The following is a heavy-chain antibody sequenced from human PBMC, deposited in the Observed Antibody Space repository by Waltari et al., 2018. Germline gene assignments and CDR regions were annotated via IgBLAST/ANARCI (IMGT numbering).Heavy chain of an antibody. CDR1: GYTLTELS. CDR3: ARVVGAYDYYMDV. J-gene: IGHJ6*03. CDR2: IIPIFGTA. V-gene: IGHV1-69*05. D-gene: IGHD1-26*01. Sequence: QVQLVQSGAEVKKPGASVKVSCKVSGYTLTELSMHWVRQAPGKGLEWMGGIIPIFGTANYAQKFQGRVTITTDESTSTAYMELSSLRSEDTAVYYCARVVGAYDYYMDVWGKGTTVTVSS.